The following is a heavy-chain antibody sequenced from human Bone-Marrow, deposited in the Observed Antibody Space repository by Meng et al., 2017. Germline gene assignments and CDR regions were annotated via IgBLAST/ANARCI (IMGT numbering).Heavy chain of an antibody. CDR3: AREASGSYWFDP. J-gene: IGHJ5*02. Sequence: GESLKISCAASGFTFSSYSMNWVRQAPGKGLEWMGIIDPSGGDTSYAQKFQGRVTLTRDTSTSTVYMDLSSLISEDTAVYYCAREASGSYWFDPWGQGTLVTVSS. CDR1: GFTFSSYS. V-gene: IGHV1-46*01. D-gene: IGHD1-26*01. CDR2: IDPSGGDT.